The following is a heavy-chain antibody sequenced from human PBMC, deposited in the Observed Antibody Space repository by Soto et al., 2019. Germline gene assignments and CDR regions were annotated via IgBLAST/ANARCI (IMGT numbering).Heavy chain of an antibody. CDR3: ARDLHDYRSTYYFDY. J-gene: IGHJ4*02. V-gene: IGHV1-2*04. CDR2: INPNSGGT. Sequence: ASVKVSCKASGYTFTGYYMHWVRQAPGQGLEWMGWINPNSGGTNYAQKFQGWVTMTRDTSISTACMQLSRLRSDYTAVYYCARDLHDYRSTYYFDYGGQGTRVPVSS. D-gene: IGHD4-4*01. CDR1: GYTFTGYY.